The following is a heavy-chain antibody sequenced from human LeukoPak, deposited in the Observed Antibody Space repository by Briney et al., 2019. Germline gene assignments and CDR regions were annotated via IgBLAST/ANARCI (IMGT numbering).Heavy chain of an antibody. Sequence: ASVKVSCKASGYTFTSYDINWVRQASGQGLEWMGWMNPNSGNTGYAQKFQGRVTMTRNTSISTAYMELSSLRSEDTAVYYCARGVRAAAGAFDYWGQGTLVTVSS. V-gene: IGHV1-8*01. J-gene: IGHJ4*02. D-gene: IGHD6-13*01. CDR1: GYTFTSYD. CDR2: MNPNSGNT. CDR3: ARGVRAAAGAFDY.